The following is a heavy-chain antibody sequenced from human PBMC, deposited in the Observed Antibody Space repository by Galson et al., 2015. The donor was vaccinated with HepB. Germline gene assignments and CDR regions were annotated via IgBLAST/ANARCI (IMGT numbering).Heavy chain of an antibody. V-gene: IGHV3-23*01. CDR2: IGGIGGSR. CDR1: GFTFNRYA. CDR3: AKDRDIRSATGHGTDV. J-gene: IGHJ6*02. Sequence: SLRLSCAASGFTFNRYAMSWVRQAPGKGLEWVSGIGGIGGSRDYADSVKGRFTISRDNSKNTLFLEMNSPGAEDTAVYYCAKDRDIRSATGHGTDVWGQGTTVTVSS. D-gene: IGHD6-13*01.